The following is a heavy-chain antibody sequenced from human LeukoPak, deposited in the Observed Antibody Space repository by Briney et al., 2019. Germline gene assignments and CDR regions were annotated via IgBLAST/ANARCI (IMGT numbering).Heavy chain of an antibody. J-gene: IGHJ4*02. Sequence: GGSLRLSCAASGFTFSSYAMHWVRQAPGKGLEWVAVISYDGSNKYYADSVKGRFTISRDNSKNTLYLQMNSLRAEDTAVYYCARGIRWTLDFDYWGQGTLVTVSS. CDR1: GFTFSSYA. V-gene: IGHV3-30-3*01. CDR2: ISYDGSNK. CDR3: ARGIRWTLDFDY. D-gene: IGHD4-23*01.